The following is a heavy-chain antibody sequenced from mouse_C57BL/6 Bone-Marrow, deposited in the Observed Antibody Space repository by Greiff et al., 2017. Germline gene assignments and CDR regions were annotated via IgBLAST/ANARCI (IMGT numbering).Heavy chain of an antibody. D-gene: IGHD2-2*01. Sequence: QVQLQQPGTELVKPGASVKLSCKASGYTFTSYWMHWVKQRPGQGLEWIGNINPSNGGTNYNEKFKSKATLTVDKSSSTAYMQLSSLTSVDSAVSDCARGGLRGRRCVVWDYWGQGTSLTVSS. CDR3: ARGGLRGRRCVVWDY. CDR2: INPSNGGT. CDR1: GYTFTSYW. J-gene: IGHJ2*02. V-gene: IGHV1-53*01.